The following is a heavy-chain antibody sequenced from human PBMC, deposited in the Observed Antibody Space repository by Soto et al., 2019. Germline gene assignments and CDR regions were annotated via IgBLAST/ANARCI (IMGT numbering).Heavy chain of an antibody. CDR3: ARGGWLQLYYGMDV. J-gene: IGHJ6*02. Sequence: ASVKVSCKASGYTFTSYYMHWVRQAPGQGLEWMGGIIPIFGTANYAQKFQGRVTITADESTSTAYMELSSLRSEDTAVYYCARGGWLQLYYGMDVWGQGTTVTVSS. CDR2: IIPIFGTA. V-gene: IGHV1-69*13. D-gene: IGHD5-12*01. CDR1: GYTFTSYY.